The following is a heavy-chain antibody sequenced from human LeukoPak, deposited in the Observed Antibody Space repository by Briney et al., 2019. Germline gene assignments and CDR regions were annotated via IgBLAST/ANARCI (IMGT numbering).Heavy chain of an antibody. Sequence: GGCMRLSCAASGCTFSSYGMHWVRQAPGKGLEWVAVIWYNGSNKYYADSVKGRFTISRDNSKNTLYLQMNSLRAEDTAVYYCARDPRIVGTPLGEAADYWGQGTLVTVSS. CDR3: ARDPRIVGTPLGEAADY. V-gene: IGHV3-33*01. CDR2: IWYNGSNK. D-gene: IGHD1-26*01. CDR1: GCTFSSYG. J-gene: IGHJ4*02.